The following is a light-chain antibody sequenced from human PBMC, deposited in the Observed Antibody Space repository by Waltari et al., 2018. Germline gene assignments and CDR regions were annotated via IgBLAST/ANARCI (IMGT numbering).Light chain of an antibody. V-gene: IGLV3-21*02. CDR2: DDT. J-gene: IGLJ2*01. CDR1: NIGNKR. CDR3: QVWFANNGHVVP. Sequence: SYVLTQTPSVSVAPGQAATISSGGNNIGNKRVHWYQQKPGQALVLVVYDDTDRPSGIPERFSGSNSGNTAALTISRVEAGDEADYYCQVWFANNGHVVPFGGGTKLTVL.